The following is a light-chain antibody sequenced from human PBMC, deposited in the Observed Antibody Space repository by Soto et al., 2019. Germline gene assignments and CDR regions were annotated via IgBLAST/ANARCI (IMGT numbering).Light chain of an antibody. CDR3: QSYDSSLSGYV. V-gene: IGLV1-40*01. J-gene: IGLJ1*01. CDR1: SSNIGAGYE. CDR2: ENN. Sequence: QYVLTQPPSVSEAPGQRVTISCTGSSSNIGAGYEAHWYQQVPGTAPKLLIYENNYRPSGVPDRFSGSKSGTSASLAITGLQAEDEAEYYCQSYDSSLSGYVFGTGTKVTVL.